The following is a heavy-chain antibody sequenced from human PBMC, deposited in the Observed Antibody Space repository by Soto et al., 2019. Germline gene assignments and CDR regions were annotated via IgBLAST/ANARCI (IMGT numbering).Heavy chain of an antibody. CDR3: AKVMPGLLTAAPPLLAYDI. J-gene: IGHJ3*02. CDR1: SGTISSSNW. Sequence: PSETLSLTCAVSSGTISSSNWWTWVRQPPGKGLEWIGEINQSGSPNYNPSLRSRVTISVDKSKNQFFLKLNSVTAADTAVYFCAKVMPGLLTAAPPLLAYDIWGQGTTVTVSS. D-gene: IGHD2-21*01. CDR2: INQSGSP. V-gene: IGHV4-4*02.